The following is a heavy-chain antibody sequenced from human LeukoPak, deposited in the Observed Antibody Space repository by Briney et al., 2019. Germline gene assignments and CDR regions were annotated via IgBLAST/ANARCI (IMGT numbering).Heavy chain of an antibody. V-gene: IGHV4-59*12. J-gene: IGHJ6*02. CDR1: GGSISSYY. D-gene: IGHD3-22*01. Sequence: SETLSLTCTVSGGSISSYYWSWIRQPPGKGLEWIGEIYHSGSTNYNPSLKSRVTISVDKSKNQFSLKLSSVTAADTAVYYCAREGYYDSSGYYSPYYYYYGMDVWGQGTTVTVSS. CDR3: AREGYYDSSGYYSPYYYYYGMDV. CDR2: IYHSGST.